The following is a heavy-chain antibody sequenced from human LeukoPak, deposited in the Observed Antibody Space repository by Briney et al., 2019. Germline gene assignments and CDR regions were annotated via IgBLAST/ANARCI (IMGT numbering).Heavy chain of an antibody. Sequence: SETLSLTCTVSGYSISSGYYWGRIRQPPGKGLEWIGSIYHSGSTYYNPSLKSRVTISVDTSKSQFSLKLSSVTAADTAVYYCASSITMIVVAPDYFDYWGQGTLVTVSS. CDR3: ASSITMIVVAPDYFDY. D-gene: IGHD3-22*01. CDR2: IYHSGST. V-gene: IGHV4-38-2*02. CDR1: GYSISSGYY. J-gene: IGHJ4*02.